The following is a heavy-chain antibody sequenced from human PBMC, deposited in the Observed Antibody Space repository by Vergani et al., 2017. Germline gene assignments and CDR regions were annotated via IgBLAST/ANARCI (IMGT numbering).Heavy chain of an antibody. D-gene: IGHD5-18*01. CDR2: ISGSGGST. Sequence: EVQLLESGGGLVQPGGSLRLSYAASGFTFSSYAMNWVRQAPGKGLEWVSAISGSGGSTYYADSVKGRFTISRDNSKNTLYLQMNSLRAEDTAVYYCTKSTAMIRGPFGYWGQGTLVTVSS. CDR3: TKSTAMIRGPFGY. CDR1: GFTFSSYA. J-gene: IGHJ4*02. V-gene: IGHV3-23*01.